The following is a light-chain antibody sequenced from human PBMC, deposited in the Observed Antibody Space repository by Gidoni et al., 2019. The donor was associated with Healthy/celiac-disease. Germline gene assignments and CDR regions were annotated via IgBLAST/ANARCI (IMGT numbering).Light chain of an antibody. V-gene: IGKV1-5*03. CDR1: QSISSW. Sequence: DIQMTQSPSTLSAAVGDRVTITCRASQSISSWLAWYQQKPWKAPKLLIYTASSLESGVPSRFSGSGSGTEFTLTISSLQPDDFATYYCQQYNSYPITFGQGTRLEIK. J-gene: IGKJ5*01. CDR2: TAS. CDR3: QQYNSYPIT.